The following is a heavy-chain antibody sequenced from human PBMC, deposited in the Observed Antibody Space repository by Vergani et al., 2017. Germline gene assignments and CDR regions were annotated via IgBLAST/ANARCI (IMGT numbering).Heavy chain of an antibody. Sequence: QFQLVQSGAEVKKPGSSVKVSCKASGGPFSSYAISWVRQAPGQGLEWMGRIIPILDTANYAQKFKGSVTITADESTSTAYMELRMLSYEATAVYYCAGSIEWEVGAFDIWGQGTMVTVSS. CDR3: AGSIEWEVGAFDI. J-gene: IGHJ3*02. CDR1: GGPFSSYA. D-gene: IGHD1-26*01. V-gene: IGHV1-69*11. CDR2: IIPILDTA.